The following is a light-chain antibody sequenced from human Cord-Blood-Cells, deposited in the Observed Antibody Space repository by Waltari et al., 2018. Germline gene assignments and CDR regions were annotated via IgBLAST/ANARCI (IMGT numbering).Light chain of an antibody. J-gene: IGKJ1*01. CDR2: AAS. Sequence: DIQMTQSPSSLSASVGARVPITCLASQSISSYLNWYQQKPGKAPNLLIYAASRLQSGVPSSISGSGSGTDFTLTISSLQTEDIATYYCQQSDSTPRTFSEGTKVEIK. V-gene: IGKV1-39*01. CDR3: QQSDSTPRT. CDR1: QSISSY.